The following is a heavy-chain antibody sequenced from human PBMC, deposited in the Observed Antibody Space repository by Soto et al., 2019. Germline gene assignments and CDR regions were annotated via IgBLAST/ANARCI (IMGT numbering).Heavy chain of an antibody. CDR1: GGSISSYY. V-gene: IGHV4-59*01. CDR2: IYYSGST. CDR3: ARTYYYGSGSLYYFDY. J-gene: IGHJ4*02. D-gene: IGHD3-10*01. Sequence: KTSETLSLTCTVSGGSISSYYWSWIRQPPGKGLEWIGYIYYSGSTNYNPSLESRVTISVDTSKNQFSLKLSSVTAADTAVYYCARTYYYGSGSLYYFDYWGQGTLVTVSS.